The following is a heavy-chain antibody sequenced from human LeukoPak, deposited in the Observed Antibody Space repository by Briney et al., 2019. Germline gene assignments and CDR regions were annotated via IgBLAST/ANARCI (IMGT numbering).Heavy chain of an antibody. CDR1: GGSFSGYY. J-gene: IGHJ4*02. Sequence: SETLSLTCAVYGGSFSGYYWSWIRQPPGKGLEWIGEINHSGSTNYNPSLKSRVTISVDTSKNQFSLKLSSVTAADTAVYYCAITRGGYSYGSYWGQGTLVTVSS. CDR2: INHSGST. CDR3: AITRGGYSYGSY. V-gene: IGHV4-34*01. D-gene: IGHD5-18*01.